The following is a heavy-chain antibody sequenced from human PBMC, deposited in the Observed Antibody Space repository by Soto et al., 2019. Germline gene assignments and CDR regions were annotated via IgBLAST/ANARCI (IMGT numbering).Heavy chain of an antibody. J-gene: IGHJ6*02. CDR2: ISYDGSNK. D-gene: IGHD3-3*01. CDR1: GFTFSSYG. Sequence: QVQLVESGGGVVQPGRSLRLSSAASGFTFSSYGMHWVRRAPGKGLEWVAVISYDGSNKYYADSVKGRFTISRDNSKNTLYLQMNSLRAEDTAVYYCAKVSTYYDFWSGYYFGGTMDVWGQGTTVTVSS. CDR3: AKVSTYYDFWSGYYFGGTMDV. V-gene: IGHV3-30*18.